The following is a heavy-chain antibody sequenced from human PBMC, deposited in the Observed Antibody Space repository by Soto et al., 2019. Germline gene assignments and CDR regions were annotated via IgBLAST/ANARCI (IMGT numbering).Heavy chain of an antibody. CDR1: GGSISSYY. CDR2: IYYSGST. V-gene: IGHV4-59*01. Sequence: PSETLSLTCTVSGGSISSYYWSWIRQPPGKGLEWIGYIYYSGSTNYNPSLKSRVTISVDTSKNQFSLKLSSVTAADTAVYYCALEVLPLAFAISGQVTIVTVSS. D-gene: IGHD1-20*01. J-gene: IGHJ3*02. CDR3: ALEVLPLAFAI.